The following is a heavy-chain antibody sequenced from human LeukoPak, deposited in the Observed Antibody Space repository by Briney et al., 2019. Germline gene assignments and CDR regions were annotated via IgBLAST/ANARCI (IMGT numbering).Heavy chain of an antibody. V-gene: IGHV1-18*01. J-gene: IGHJ3*02. Sequence: GASVKVSCKASGYTFTSYGISWARQAPGQGLEWMGWISAYNGNTNYAQKLQGRATMTTDTSTSTAYMELRSLRSDDTAVYYCARSLAVTGSGSDAFDIWGQGTMVTVSS. D-gene: IGHD6-19*01. CDR3: ARSLAVTGSGSDAFDI. CDR2: ISAYNGNT. CDR1: GYTFTSYG.